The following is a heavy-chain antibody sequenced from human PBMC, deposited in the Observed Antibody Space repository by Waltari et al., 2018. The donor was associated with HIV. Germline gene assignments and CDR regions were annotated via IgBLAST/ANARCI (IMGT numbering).Heavy chain of an antibody. J-gene: IGHJ4*02. Sequence: QVQVVESGGGLVKPGGSLRLSCRYSGFPFSDYFMSWIRQTPRKGLELLAYVSHTGTDTFYADSLRGRFAVSRDNSRNSLYLDLNKLTTEDSGIYYCARESSVWDFWGQGILVTVSS. CDR3: ARESSVWDF. CDR2: VSHTGTDT. CDR1: GFPFSDYF. D-gene: IGHD6-19*01. V-gene: IGHV3-11*01.